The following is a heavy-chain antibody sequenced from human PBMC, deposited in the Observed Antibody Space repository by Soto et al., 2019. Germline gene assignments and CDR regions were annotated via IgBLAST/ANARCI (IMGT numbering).Heavy chain of an antibody. CDR3: ARDQGDYYGSRTYSFGMDV. Sequence: SETLSLTCTVSGGSISSGGYYWSWIRQHPGKGLEWIGYIYYSGSTYYNPSLKSRVTISVDTSKNQFSLKLSSVTAADTAVYYCARDQGDYYGSRTYSFGMDVWGQGTTVT. D-gene: IGHD3-10*01. J-gene: IGHJ6*02. CDR2: IYYSGST. V-gene: IGHV4-31*03. CDR1: GGSISSGGYY.